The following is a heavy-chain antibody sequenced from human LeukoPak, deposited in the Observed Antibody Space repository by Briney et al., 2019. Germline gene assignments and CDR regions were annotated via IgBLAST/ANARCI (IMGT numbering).Heavy chain of an antibody. CDR1: GFRFSDHY. J-gene: IGHJ4*02. D-gene: IGHD4-23*01. CDR3: ARSTTAVTPYYSDY. V-gene: IGHV3-72*01. Sequence: TGGSLRLSCAGSGFRFSDHYMDWVRQAPGKGLEWVGRIRNKVNSYTTEYAASVKGRFTVSRDDSKNSMYLQMTSLKTEDTAVYYCARSTTAVTPYYSDYWGQGTPVTVSS. CDR2: IRNKVNSYTT.